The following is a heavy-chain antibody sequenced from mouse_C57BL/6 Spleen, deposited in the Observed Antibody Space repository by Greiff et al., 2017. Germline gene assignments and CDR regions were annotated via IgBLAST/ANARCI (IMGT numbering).Heavy chain of an antibody. CDR1: GFNIKDTY. CDR3: AIITTAPY. J-gene: IGHJ3*01. D-gene: IGHD1-1*01. V-gene: IGHV14-3*02. CDR2: IDPATGNT. Sequence: EVQLQQSGAELVKPGASVKLSCTASGFNIKDTYLHWVKQRPEQGLEWIGSIDPATGNTKYDQKFQGEATITADTSSNTAYLQLSSLTSEDTAVYYCAIITTAPYWGQGTLVTVSA.